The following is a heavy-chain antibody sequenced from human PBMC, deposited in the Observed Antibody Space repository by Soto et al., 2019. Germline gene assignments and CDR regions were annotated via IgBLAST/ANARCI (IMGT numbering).Heavy chain of an antibody. CDR2: INPSGDHT. CDR3: AREGDVPYYYYGMDV. Sequence: ASVKVCCKASGFTFSSYWIHWVRRAPGQGLEWMGIINPSGDHTSYAQQFQGRVTVTRDTSTSTAYMELRSLRSDDTAVYYCAREGDVPYYYYGMDVWGQGTTVTVSS. V-gene: IGHV1-46*01. D-gene: IGHD2-21*02. J-gene: IGHJ6*02. CDR1: GFTFSSYW.